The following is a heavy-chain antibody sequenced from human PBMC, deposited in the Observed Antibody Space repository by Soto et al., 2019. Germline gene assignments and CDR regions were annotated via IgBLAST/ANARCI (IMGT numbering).Heavy chain of an antibody. D-gene: IGHD5-12*01. CDR1: GGSINVYY. CDR3: ARDSKRGYSGYDKLDY. CDR2: MYTSGST. Sequence: SETLSLTCSVGGSINVYYLTWLRQPAGKGLEWIGHMYTSGSTNSNPSLKSRVTISVDTSKNQFSLRLSSVTAADTAVYYCARDSKRGYSGYDKLDYWGQGTLVTVSS. J-gene: IGHJ4*02. V-gene: IGHV4-4*07.